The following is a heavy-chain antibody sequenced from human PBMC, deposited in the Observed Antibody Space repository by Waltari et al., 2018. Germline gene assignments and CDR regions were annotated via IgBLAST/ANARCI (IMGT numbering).Heavy chain of an antibody. CDR3: AGRRGSGWYTFDY. CDR1: GGSLSSSGFY. V-gene: IGHV4-39*07. Sequence: QLQLQESGPGLVKPSETLSLSCTVSGGSLSSSGFYWGWIRQSPGKGLEWIGSVYYRGASYYNPSLESRVTMSIDTSKNQFSLKLSSVTAADTAVYYCAGRRGSGWYTFDYWGQGTLVTVSS. J-gene: IGHJ4*02. CDR2: VYYRGAS. D-gene: IGHD6-19*01.